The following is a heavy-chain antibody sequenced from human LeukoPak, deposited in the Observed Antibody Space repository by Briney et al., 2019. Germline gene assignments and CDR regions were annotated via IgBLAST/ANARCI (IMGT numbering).Heavy chain of an antibody. J-gene: IGHJ4*02. CDR3: ARETYYDSSGYFSPAKDY. V-gene: IGHV3-48*01. D-gene: IGHD3-22*01. CDR1: GFTFSSYS. CDR2: ISSSSSTM. Sequence: PGGSLRLSCAASGFTFSSYSMNWVRQAPGKGLEWVSYISSSSSTMYYADSVKGRFTISRDNAKNSLYLQMNSLRAEDTAVYYCARETYYDSSGYFSPAKDYWGQGTLVTVSS.